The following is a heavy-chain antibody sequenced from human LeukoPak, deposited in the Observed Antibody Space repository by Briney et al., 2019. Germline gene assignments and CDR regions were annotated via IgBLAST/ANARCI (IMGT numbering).Heavy chain of an antibody. Sequence: SETPSLTCAVYGGSFSGYYWSWIRQPPGKGLEWIGEINHSGSTNYNPSLKSRVTISVDTSKNQFSLKLSSVTAADTAVYYRARSPGIAVAGTVWWFDPWGQGTLVTVSS. CDR1: GGSFSGYY. J-gene: IGHJ5*02. V-gene: IGHV4-34*01. D-gene: IGHD6-19*01. CDR2: INHSGST. CDR3: ARSPGIAVAGTVWWFDP.